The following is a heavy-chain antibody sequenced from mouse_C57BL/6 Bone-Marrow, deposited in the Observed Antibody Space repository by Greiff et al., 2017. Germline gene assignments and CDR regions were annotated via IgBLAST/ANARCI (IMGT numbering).Heavy chain of an antibody. CDR1: GYSFTDYN. CDR3: ARADYSNLDYAMDY. J-gene: IGHJ4*01. Sequence: VQLQQSGPELVKPGASVKISCKASGYSFTDYNMNWVKQSNGKSLEWIGVINPNYGTTSYNQKFKGKAALTVDQSSSTAYMQLNSLTSEDSAVYYCARADYSNLDYAMDYWGQGTSVTVSS. V-gene: IGHV1-39*01. CDR2: INPNYGTT. D-gene: IGHD2-5*01.